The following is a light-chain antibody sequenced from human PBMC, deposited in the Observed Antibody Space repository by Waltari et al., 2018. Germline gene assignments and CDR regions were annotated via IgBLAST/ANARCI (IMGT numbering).Light chain of an antibody. Sequence: QSVLTQPPSASGTPGQRVTISCSGSSSNIGVTYVYWYQQLPGRAPKPLIYRNNKRPAGGPDRFSGSKSGTSASLAISGLRSEDGADYYCAAWDDSLYALGTGTKVSVL. V-gene: IGLV1-47*01. J-gene: IGLJ1*01. CDR1: SSNIGVTY. CDR3: AAWDDSLYA. CDR2: RNN.